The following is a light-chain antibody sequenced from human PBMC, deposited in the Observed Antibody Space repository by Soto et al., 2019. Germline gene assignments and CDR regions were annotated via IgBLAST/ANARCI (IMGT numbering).Light chain of an antibody. CDR1: QAVSTSS. J-gene: IGKJ2*01. CDR3: QQYGDTPET. Sequence: IVLTQSPATLSLSPGERVTVSCRASQAVSTSSFAWYQQKPGQAPRLLFYGDFSRATGVPDRFSVIGSGTDFTLTISRLEPEDFAVYFCQQYGDTPETFGQGTKLEIK. V-gene: IGKV3-20*01. CDR2: GDF.